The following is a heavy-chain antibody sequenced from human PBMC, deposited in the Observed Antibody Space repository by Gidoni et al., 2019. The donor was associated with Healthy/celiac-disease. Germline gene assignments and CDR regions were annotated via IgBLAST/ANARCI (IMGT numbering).Heavy chain of an antibody. CDR2: INSDGSST. V-gene: IGHV3-74*01. Sequence: EVQLVESGGGLVQPGGSLRLSCAASGFTFSSYWMHCVRQAPGKGLVWVSRINSDGSSTSYADSVKGRFTISRDNAKNTLYLQMNSLRAEETAVYYCAREDIVVVVDLDAFDIWGQGTMVTVSS. D-gene: IGHD2-15*01. CDR1: GFTFSSYW. CDR3: AREDIVVVVDLDAFDI. J-gene: IGHJ3*02.